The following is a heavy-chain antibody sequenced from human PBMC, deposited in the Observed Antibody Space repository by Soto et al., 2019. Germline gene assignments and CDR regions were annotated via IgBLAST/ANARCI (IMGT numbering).Heavy chain of an antibody. CDR1: SGSFSGYF. D-gene: IGHD2-21*02. CDR3: ARGRKAYCCGDCYSVYY. CDR2: IDHSGRT. J-gene: IGHJ4*01. V-gene: IGHV4-34*01. Sequence: QVQLQQWGAGLLKPSETLALSCAVDSGSFSGYFWSWIRQPPGKGQERIGEIDHSGRTNYNPSLRLGVAITVDTSKNQFSQMLSSVTAADTDVYYGARGRKAYCCGDCYSVYYWCHGPLVSVSS.